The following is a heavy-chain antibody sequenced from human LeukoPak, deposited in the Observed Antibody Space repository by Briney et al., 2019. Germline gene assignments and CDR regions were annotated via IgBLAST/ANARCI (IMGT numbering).Heavy chain of an antibody. CDR3: ARHICGDYIVFNY. J-gene: IGHJ4*02. Sequence: SETLSLTCNVSGCSISSYYWSWVRQPPGKGLEWIGYIYYSGRTNYNPSLKSRVTISLDTSKNQFSLKLSSVTAADTAVYYCARHICGDYIVFNYWGQGTLVTVSS. V-gene: IGHV4-59*08. D-gene: IGHD4-17*01. CDR2: IYYSGRT. CDR1: GCSISSYY.